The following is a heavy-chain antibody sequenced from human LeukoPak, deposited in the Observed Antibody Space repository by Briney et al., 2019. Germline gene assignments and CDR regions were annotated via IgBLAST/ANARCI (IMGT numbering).Heavy chain of an antibody. J-gene: IGHJ4*02. CDR3: ARGSGIAVAGTSSPFDY. Sequence: GRSLRLSCAASGFTFSSYAMHWVRQAPGKGLEWVAVISYDGSNKYYADSVKGRFTISRDNSKNTPYLQMNSLRAEDTAVYYCARGSGIAVAGTSSPFDYWGQGTLVTVSS. CDR2: ISYDGSNK. D-gene: IGHD6-19*01. CDR1: GFTFSSYA. V-gene: IGHV3-30-3*01.